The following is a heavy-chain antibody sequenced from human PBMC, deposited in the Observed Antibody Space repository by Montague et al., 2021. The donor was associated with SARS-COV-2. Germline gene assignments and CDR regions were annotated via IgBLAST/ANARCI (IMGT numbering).Heavy chain of an antibody. CDR3: ASALGYCSSTSCYSVYGMDV. Sequence: SETLSLTPTVSGGSISSSSYYWGWIRQPPGKGLEWIGSIYYSGSTYYXPSLKSRVTISVDTSKNQFSLKLSSVTAADTAVYYCASALGYCSSTSCYSVYGMDVWGQGTTVTVSS. J-gene: IGHJ6*02. CDR1: GGSISSSSYY. CDR2: IYYSGST. D-gene: IGHD2-2*01. V-gene: IGHV4-39*01.